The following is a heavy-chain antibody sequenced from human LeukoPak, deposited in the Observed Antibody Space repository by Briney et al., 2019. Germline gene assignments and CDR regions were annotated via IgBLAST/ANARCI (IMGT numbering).Heavy chain of an antibody. V-gene: IGHV4-4*02. J-gene: IGHJ3*02. D-gene: IGHD1-26*01. Sequence: PSETLSLTCAVSGDSISSPNWWSWVRQPPGKGLEWIGEIYRSGSTNYNPSLKSRVTMSVDKSKNQFSLKVTSMTAADTAVYYCARVRYARSYYGHDAFDIWGQGTMVTVSS. CDR3: ARVRYARSYYGHDAFDI. CDR2: IYRSGST. CDR1: GDSISSPNW.